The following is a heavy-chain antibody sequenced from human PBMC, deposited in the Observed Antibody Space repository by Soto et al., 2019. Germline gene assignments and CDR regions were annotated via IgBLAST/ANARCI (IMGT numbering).Heavy chain of an antibody. Sequence: QVQLVESGGGVVQPGRSLSLSCAASGFTFSSYAMHWVRQAPGKGLEWVAVISYDGSNKYYADSVKGRFTISRDNSKNTLYLQMNSLRAEDTAVYYCARDRIAETTEDYYGMDVWGQGTTVTVSS. D-gene: IGHD6-13*01. V-gene: IGHV3-30-3*01. J-gene: IGHJ6*02. CDR3: ARDRIAETTEDYYGMDV. CDR2: ISYDGSNK. CDR1: GFTFSSYA.